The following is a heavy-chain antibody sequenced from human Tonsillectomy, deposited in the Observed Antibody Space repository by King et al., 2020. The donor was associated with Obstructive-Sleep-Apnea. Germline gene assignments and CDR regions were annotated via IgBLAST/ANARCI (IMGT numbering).Heavy chain of an antibody. V-gene: IGHV3-9*01. CDR1: GFTFDDYA. Sequence: VQLVESGGGLVQPGRSLRLSCAASGFTFDDYAMHWVRQAPGQGLEWVSGISWNSGGIGYADSVRGRFTISRDNAKNSLYLQMNSLRAEDTALYYCAKDIRAAPYYFDYWGQGTLVTVSS. D-gene: IGHD2-15*01. CDR2: ISWNSGGI. CDR3: AKDIRAAPYYFDY. J-gene: IGHJ4*02.